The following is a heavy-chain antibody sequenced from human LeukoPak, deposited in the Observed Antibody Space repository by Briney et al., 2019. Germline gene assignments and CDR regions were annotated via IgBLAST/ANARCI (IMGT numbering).Heavy chain of an antibody. CDR2: ISNSGGTT. Sequence: GGSLRLSCAASGFIFNNYAMNWVRQAPGKGLEWVSGISNSGGTTYDADSVKGRFTISRDNSKNTLYLQMNSLRAEDTAVYYCAKTRVEMATIGLFDYWGQGTLVTVSS. D-gene: IGHD5-24*01. V-gene: IGHV3-23*01. CDR1: GFIFNNYA. CDR3: AKTRVEMATIGLFDY. J-gene: IGHJ4*02.